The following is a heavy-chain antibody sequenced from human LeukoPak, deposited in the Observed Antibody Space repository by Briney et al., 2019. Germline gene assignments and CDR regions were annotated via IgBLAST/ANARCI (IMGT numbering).Heavy chain of an antibody. V-gene: IGHV3-23*01. CDR2: ISGSSGST. CDR1: GFTFSSYA. D-gene: IGHD3-9*01. J-gene: IGHJ6*03. CDR3: AKGDFNILTGYSYYYYMDV. Sequence: PGGSLRLSCAASGFTFSSYAMSWVRQAPGKGLEWVSIISGSSGSTHYADSVKGRFTISRDNSKNTLYLQMNSLRAEDTAVYYCAKGDFNILTGYSYYYYMDVWGKGTTVTISS.